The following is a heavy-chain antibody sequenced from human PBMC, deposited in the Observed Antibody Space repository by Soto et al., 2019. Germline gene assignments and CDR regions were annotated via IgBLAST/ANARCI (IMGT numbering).Heavy chain of an antibody. CDR1: GYTFTSYD. CDR2: MNPNTGNT. J-gene: IGHJ6*02. CDR3: VRYRMGSGSYFHHGMEV. V-gene: IGHV1-8*01. Sequence: QVQLVQSGAEVKKPGASVKVSCKASGYTFTSYDINWVRQATGQGLEWMGWMNPNTGNTGYEQKFQGRVTMTRNTSISTAYMEWSSLSSEDTAVYYCVRYRMGSGSYFHHGMEVWGQGTTVTVSS. D-gene: IGHD3-10*01.